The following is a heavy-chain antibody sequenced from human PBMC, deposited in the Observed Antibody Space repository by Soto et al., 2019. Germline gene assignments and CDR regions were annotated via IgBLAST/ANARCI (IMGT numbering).Heavy chain of an antibody. V-gene: IGHV4-34*01. J-gene: IGHJ3*02. D-gene: IGHD3-16*01. CDR1: GGSFSGYY. CDR3: ARGRGGWRRFGAFDI. Sequence: SETPSLTCAVYGGSFSGYYWSWIRQPPGKGLEWIGEINHSGSTNYNPSLKSRVTISVDTSKNQFSLKLSSVTAADTAVYYCARGRGGWRRFGAFDIWGQGTMVTV. CDR2: INHSGST.